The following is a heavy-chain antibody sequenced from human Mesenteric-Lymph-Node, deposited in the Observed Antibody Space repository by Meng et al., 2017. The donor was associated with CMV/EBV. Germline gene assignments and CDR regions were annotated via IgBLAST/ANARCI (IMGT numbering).Heavy chain of an antibody. Sequence: SETLSLTCTVSGDSRSSNYYWGWIRQPPGKGLEWIGNIYFSGSTYYNPSLKSRVTISVDPSKNQFSLRLSSVTAADTAVYYCARVDCSGTSCFKGLDGDFDYWGQGTLVTVSS. CDR1: GDSRSSNYY. J-gene: IGHJ4*02. D-gene: IGHD2-2*01. CDR2: IYFSGST. V-gene: IGHV4-39*07. CDR3: ARVDCSGTSCFKGLDGDFDY.